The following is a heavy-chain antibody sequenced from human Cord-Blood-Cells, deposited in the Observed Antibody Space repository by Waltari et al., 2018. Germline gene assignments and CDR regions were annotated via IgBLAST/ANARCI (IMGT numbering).Heavy chain of an antibody. CDR2: IYWDDDK. CDR1: GFSLSTSGVG. V-gene: IGHV2-5*02. CDR3: AHSPGKKGILDY. J-gene: IGHJ4*02. D-gene: IGHD6-13*01. Sequence: QITLKESGPTLVKPTQTLTLTCTFSGFSLSTSGVGVGWIRKPPGKALDWLELIYWDDDKSYSPSLKSRLTITKDTSKNQVVLTMTNMDPVDTATYYCAHSPGKKGILDYWGQGTLVTVSS.